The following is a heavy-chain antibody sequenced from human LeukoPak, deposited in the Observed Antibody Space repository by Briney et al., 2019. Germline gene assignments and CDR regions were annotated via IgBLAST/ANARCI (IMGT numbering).Heavy chain of an antibody. J-gene: IGHJ4*02. Sequence: LRXXCAASGFTFSSYSMNWVRQAPGKGLEWVSSISSSSSYIYYADSVKGRFTISRDNAKNSLYLQMNSLRAEDTGVYYCAXXXXXXHIXLMXHWGQGTLXTVSS. CDR2: ISSSSSYI. D-gene: IGHD2-8*01. CDR3: AXXXXXXHIXLMXH. V-gene: IGHV3-21*01. CDR1: GFTFSSYS.